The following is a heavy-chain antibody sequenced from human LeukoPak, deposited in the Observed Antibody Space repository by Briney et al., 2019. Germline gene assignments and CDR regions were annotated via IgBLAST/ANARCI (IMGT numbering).Heavy chain of an antibody. CDR2: IYYSGST. CDR1: GGSISSSSYY. J-gene: IGHJ4*02. V-gene: IGHV4-39*07. D-gene: IGHD3-9*01. CDR3: ARDSRYFDSYYFDY. Sequence: SETLSLTCTVFGGSISSSSYYWGWIRQPPGKGLEWIGSIYYSGSTYYNPSLKSRVTISVDTSKNQFSLKLSSVTAADTAVYYCARDSRYFDSYYFDYWGQGTLVTVSS.